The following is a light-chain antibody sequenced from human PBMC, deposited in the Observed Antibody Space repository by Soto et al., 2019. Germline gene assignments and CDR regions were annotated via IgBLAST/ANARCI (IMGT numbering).Light chain of an antibody. CDR3: QQCGSSPWT. Sequence: VMTQSPATLSVSPGERAPLSCRASQSISSNLAWYQQIPGQAPRLLIYGASSRATGIPDRFSGSGSGTDFTLTITRLEPEDFAVYYCQQCGSSPWTFGQGTKVDIK. V-gene: IGKV3-20*01. J-gene: IGKJ1*01. CDR2: GAS. CDR1: QSISSN.